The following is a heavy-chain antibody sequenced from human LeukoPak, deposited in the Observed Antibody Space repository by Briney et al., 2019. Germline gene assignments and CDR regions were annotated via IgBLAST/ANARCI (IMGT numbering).Heavy chain of an antibody. CDR3: TTAKVGF. J-gene: IGHJ4*02. CDR1: GFTFSDAW. V-gene: IGHV3-15*01. D-gene: IGHD1-26*01. CDR2: IKSKTDGGTT. Sequence: GGSLRLSCAASGFTFSDAWMSWVRQAPGKGLEWVARIKSKTDGGTTDYAASVKDRFTISRDDSKNTLCLQMNSLKSEDTGVYYCTTAKVGFWGQGTLVTVSS.